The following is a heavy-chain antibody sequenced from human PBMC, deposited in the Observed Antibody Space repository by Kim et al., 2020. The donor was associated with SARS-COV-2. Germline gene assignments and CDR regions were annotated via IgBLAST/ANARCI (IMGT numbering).Heavy chain of an antibody. V-gene: IGHV4-59*01. CDR1: GGSISSYY. CDR2: IYYSGST. CDR3: ARDRNEYSSSEYWYFDL. D-gene: IGHD6-6*01. Sequence: SETLSLTCTVSGGSISSYYWSWIRQPPGKGLEWIGYIYYSGSTNYNPSLKSRVTISVDTSKNQFSLKLSSVTAADTAVYYCARDRNEYSSSEYWYFDLWGRGTLVTVSS. J-gene: IGHJ2*01.